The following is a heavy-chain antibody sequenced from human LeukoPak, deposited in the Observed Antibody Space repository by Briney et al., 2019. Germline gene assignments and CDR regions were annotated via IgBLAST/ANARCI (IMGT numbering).Heavy chain of an antibody. V-gene: IGHV3-30*04. D-gene: IGHD2-2*01. CDR2: ISYDGRNK. Sequence: PGGSLRLSCAASGFTFNSYATLWVRQAPGKGLEGGTVISYDGRNKYYADYVKGRITIYRDISKNTLYLKMNSLRDEETAVYYCARDPYCSSTSCYHYFDYWGQGTLVTVSS. CDR3: ARDPYCSSTSCYHYFDY. J-gene: IGHJ4*02. CDR1: GFTFNSYA.